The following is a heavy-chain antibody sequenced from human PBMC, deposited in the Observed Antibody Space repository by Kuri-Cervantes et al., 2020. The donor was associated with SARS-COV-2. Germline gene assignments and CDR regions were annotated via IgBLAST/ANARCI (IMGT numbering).Heavy chain of an antibody. V-gene: IGHV3-53*01. Sequence: GESLKISCAASGFTVSSNYMSWVRQAPGKGLEWVSVTYSGGSTYYADSVKGRFTISRDNSKNTLYLQMNSLRAEDTAVYYCARVVGYSSSWYYFDYWGQGTLVTVSS. CDR1: GFTVSSNY. J-gene: IGHJ4*02. D-gene: IGHD6-13*01. CDR2: TYSGGST. CDR3: ARVVGYSSSWYYFDY.